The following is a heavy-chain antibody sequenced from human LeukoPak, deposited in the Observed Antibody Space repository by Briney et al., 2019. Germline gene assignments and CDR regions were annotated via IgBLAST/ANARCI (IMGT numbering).Heavy chain of an antibody. CDR1: GFSFRGYY. Sequence: GGSLRLSCAASGFSFRGYYMSWIRQAPGKGLEWVAYISDSGSYTNHADSVRGRFTISRDNAKKSLFLQMINLRVDDTAVYYCARTASLGPGGHFDYWGQGALVTVSS. D-gene: IGHD3-16*01. CDR3: ARTASLGPGGHFDY. CDR2: ISDSGSYT. V-gene: IGHV3-11*03. J-gene: IGHJ4*02.